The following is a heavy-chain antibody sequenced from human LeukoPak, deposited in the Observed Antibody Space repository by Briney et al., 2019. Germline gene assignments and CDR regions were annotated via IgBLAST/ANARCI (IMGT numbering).Heavy chain of an antibody. CDR3: ARGTHVVVTSVDY. J-gene: IGHJ4*02. CDR1: GFTFSSYS. Sequence: GGSLRLFCAASGFTFSSYSMNWVRQAPGKGLEWVSSISSSSSYIYYADSVKGRFTISRDNAKNSLYLQMNSLRAEDTAVYYCARGTHVVVTSVDYWGQGTLVTVSS. V-gene: IGHV3-21*04. D-gene: IGHD2-21*02. CDR2: ISSSSSYI.